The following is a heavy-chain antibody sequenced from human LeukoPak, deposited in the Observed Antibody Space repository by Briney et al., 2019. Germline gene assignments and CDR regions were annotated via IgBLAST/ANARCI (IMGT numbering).Heavy chain of an antibody. CDR2: ISGEGGST. V-gene: IGHV3-43*02. CDR1: GFTFDDYA. Sequence: SGGSLRLSCAASGFTFDDYAMHWVRQAPGKGLGWVSLISGEGGSTYYADSVKGRFTISRENSKNSLYLQMNSLRTEDTALYYCAKDTAYSSSSLNWFDPWGQGTLVTVSS. J-gene: IGHJ5*02. CDR3: AKDTAYSSSSLNWFDP. D-gene: IGHD6-13*01.